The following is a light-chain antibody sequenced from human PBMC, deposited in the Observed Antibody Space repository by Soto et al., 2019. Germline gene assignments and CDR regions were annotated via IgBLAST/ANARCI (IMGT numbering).Light chain of an antibody. V-gene: IGLV2-14*01. CDR3: RSYTSSSTVV. CDR2: DVS. J-gene: IGLJ2*01. Sequence: QSALTQPASVSGSPGQSITISCTGTSSDVGGYNYVSWYQQHPGKAPKLMSYDVSKRPSGVSNRFSGSKSGNTASLTISGLQAEDEADYYCRSYTSSSTVVFGGGTKLTVL. CDR1: SSDVGGYNY.